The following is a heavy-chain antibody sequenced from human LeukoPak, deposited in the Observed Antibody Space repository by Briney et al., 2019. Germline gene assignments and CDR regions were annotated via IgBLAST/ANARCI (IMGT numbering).Heavy chain of an antibody. V-gene: IGHV4-34*01. CDR2: INPSGST. D-gene: IGHD3-22*01. CDR1: GGSFSDYY. Sequence: SETLSLTCALYGGSFSDYYWSWIRQPPGKGLEWIGEINPSGSTKYNPSLKSRVTISVDTSKNQFSLMLNSVTAADTATYYCARHQKDSYDSIFHAFEIWGQGTMATVSS. J-gene: IGHJ3*02. CDR3: ARHQKDSYDSIFHAFEI.